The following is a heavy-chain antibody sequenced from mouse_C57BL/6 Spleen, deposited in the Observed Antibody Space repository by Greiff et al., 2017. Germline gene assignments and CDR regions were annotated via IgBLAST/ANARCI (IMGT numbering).Heavy chain of an antibody. V-gene: IGHV1-7*01. J-gene: IGHJ2*01. D-gene: IGHD4-1*01. CDR3: AKLGPDF. CDR1: GYTFTSYW. Sequence: VQLQQSGAELAKPGASVKLSCKASGYTFTSYWMHWVKQRPGQGLEWIGYINPSSGYTKYNQKFKDKATLTVDKSSSTAYMQLSSLTYEDSAVYYCAKLGPDFWGQRTTRPVSS. CDR2: INPSSGYT.